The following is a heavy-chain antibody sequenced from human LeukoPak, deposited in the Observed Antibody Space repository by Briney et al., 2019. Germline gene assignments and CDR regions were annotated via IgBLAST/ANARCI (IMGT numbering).Heavy chain of an antibody. J-gene: IGHJ4*02. D-gene: IGHD1-26*01. V-gene: IGHV1-46*01. CDR3: ASGQPGTPHDY. CDR2: INPSGGST. Sequence: ASVKVSCKASGYTFTGYYMHWVRQAPGQGLEWMGIINPSGGSTSYAQKFQGRVTMTRDTSTSTVYMELSSLRSEDTAVYYCASGQPGTPHDYWGQGTLVTVSS. CDR1: GYTFTGYY.